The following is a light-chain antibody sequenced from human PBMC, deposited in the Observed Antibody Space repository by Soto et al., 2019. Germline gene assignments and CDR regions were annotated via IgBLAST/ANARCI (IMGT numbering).Light chain of an antibody. J-gene: IGKJ1*01. CDR1: QSINSN. Sequence: VMTQSPATLSVSPGERATLSCTASQSINSNLAWYQQKPGQAPRLLIYGASTRATGIPARFSGSGSGTEFTLTISSLQSEDFAVYYCQQYNNWPRTFGQGTKVEI. CDR2: GAS. CDR3: QQYNNWPRT. V-gene: IGKV3-15*01.